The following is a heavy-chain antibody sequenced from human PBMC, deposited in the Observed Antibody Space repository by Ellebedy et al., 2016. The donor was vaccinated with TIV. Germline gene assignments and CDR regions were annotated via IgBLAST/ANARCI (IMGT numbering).Heavy chain of an antibody. Sequence: PGGSLRLSCEASGFTLSSYWMHWVRQAPGEGLVWVSRSSSDGSRTYADSVQGRFTMSRDKAKNTLYLQMNSLRAEDTAVYYCARVEVGRSGPSYGMDVWGQGTSVTVSS. CDR3: ARVEVGRSGPSYGMDV. CDR1: GFTLSSYW. V-gene: IGHV3-74*01. J-gene: IGHJ6*02. CDR2: SSSDGSRT. D-gene: IGHD6-19*01.